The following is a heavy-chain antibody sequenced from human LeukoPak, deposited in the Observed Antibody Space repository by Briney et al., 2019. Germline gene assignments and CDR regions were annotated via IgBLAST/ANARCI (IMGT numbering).Heavy chain of an antibody. CDR2: FDPEDGET. CDR1: GYTLTELS. V-gene: IGHV1-24*01. Sequence: ASVKVSCKVSGYTLTELSMHWVRQAPGKGLEWMGGFDPEDGETIYAQKFQGRVTMTEDTSTDTAYMELSSLRSEDTAVYYCAKDGHYDGSGYYFHWFDSWGQGTLVTVSS. CDR3: AKDGHYDGSGYYFHWFDS. J-gene: IGHJ5*02. D-gene: IGHD3-22*01.